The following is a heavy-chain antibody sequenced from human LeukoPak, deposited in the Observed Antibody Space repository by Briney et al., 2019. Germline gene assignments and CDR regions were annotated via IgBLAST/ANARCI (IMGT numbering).Heavy chain of an antibody. CDR3: AKGGDTVKGYSYGRPFDY. CDR1: GFTFDDYA. J-gene: IGHJ4*02. CDR2: ISWNSGNI. D-gene: IGHD5-18*01. Sequence: GRSLRLSCAASGFTFDDYAMHWVRRAPGKGLEWVSGISWNSGNIGYADSVKGRFTISRDNAKNSLYLQMNSLRAEDAALYYCAKGGDTVKGYSYGRPFDYWGQGTLVTVSS. V-gene: IGHV3-9*01.